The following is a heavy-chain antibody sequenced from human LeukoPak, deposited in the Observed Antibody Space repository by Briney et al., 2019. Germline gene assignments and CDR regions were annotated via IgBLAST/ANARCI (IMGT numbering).Heavy chain of an antibody. CDR3: AKERDGYNSSPLNY. D-gene: IGHD5-24*01. CDR2: ITGSGGNT. V-gene: IGHV3-23*01. J-gene: IGHJ4*02. Sequence: GGSLRLSCAASGFTFNSFAMSWVRQAPGKGLEWVSSITGSGGNTYYADSVKGQFIISRDNSKNTLYLQMNSLRAEDTAVYYCAKERDGYNSSPLNYWGQGTLVTVSS. CDR1: GFTFNSFA.